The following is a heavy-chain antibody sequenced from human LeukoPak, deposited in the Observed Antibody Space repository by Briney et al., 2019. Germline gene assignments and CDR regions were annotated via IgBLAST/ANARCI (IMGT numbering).Heavy chain of an antibody. D-gene: IGHD1-14*01. V-gene: IGHV4-39*07. CDR3: AREVWYFDY. CDR1: GGSISSSTYY. Sequence: SETLSLTCTVSGGSISSSTYYWGWIRQPPGKGLEWIGRIYTSGSTNYNPSLKSRVTMSVDTSKNQFSLKLSSVTAADTAVYYCAREVWYFDYWGQGTLVTVSS. CDR2: IYTSGST. J-gene: IGHJ4*02.